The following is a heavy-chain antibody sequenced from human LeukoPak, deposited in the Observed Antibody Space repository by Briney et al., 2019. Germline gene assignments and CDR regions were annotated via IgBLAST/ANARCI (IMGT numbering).Heavy chain of an antibody. Sequence: PGGSLRLSCAASGFTFSSYSMNWVRQAPGKGLEWVSSISNSSSYIYYADSVKGRFTISRDNAKNSLYLQMNSLRAEDTAVYYCAREGLRFLEWLLPDYWGQGTLVTVSS. D-gene: IGHD3-3*01. V-gene: IGHV3-21*01. J-gene: IGHJ4*02. CDR2: ISNSSSYI. CDR1: GFTFSSYS. CDR3: AREGLRFLEWLLPDY.